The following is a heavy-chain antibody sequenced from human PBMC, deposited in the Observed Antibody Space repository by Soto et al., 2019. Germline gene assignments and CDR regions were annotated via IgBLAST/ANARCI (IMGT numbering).Heavy chain of an antibody. D-gene: IGHD6-13*01. CDR2: ISGSGGST. CDR1: GFTFSSYA. J-gene: IGHJ1*01. Sequence: GGSLRLSCAASGFTFSSYAMSWVRQAPGKGLEWVSAISGSGGSTYYADSVKGRFTISRDNSKNTLYLQMDSLRAEDTAVYYCAKARGSLVSTAYFKHWGQGTRVNVAS. CDR3: AKARGSLVSTAYFKH. V-gene: IGHV3-23*01.